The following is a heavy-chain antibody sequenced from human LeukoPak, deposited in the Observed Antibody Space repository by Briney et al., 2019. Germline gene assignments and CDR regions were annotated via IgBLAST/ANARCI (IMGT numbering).Heavy chain of an antibody. CDR1: GGSISGYY. V-gene: IGHV4-4*07. Sequence: SETLSLTCTVSGGSISGYYWSWLRQPAGKGLEWIGRISTSGNTNYNPSLKSRVTMSVETSKNHFSLRLSSVTAADTAIYYCARRPTPMAYFDYWGQGTLVTVSS. J-gene: IGHJ4*02. CDR3: ARRPTPMAYFDY. CDR2: ISTSGNT. D-gene: IGHD5-18*01.